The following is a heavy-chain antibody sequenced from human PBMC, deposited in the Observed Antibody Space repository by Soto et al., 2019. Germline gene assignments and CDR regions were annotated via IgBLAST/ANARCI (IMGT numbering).Heavy chain of an antibody. Sequence: TSETLSLTCTVSGGSVNSDTYYWTWIRQPPGKGLEWIGYIFYTGTTNYNPSLKSRVTISVDRSKNHFSLELRYVTAADTAIYYCARDNYGSSWPDWGQGTLVTVSS. CDR3: ARDNYGSSWPD. V-gene: IGHV4-61*03. J-gene: IGHJ4*02. D-gene: IGHD6-13*01. CDR2: IFYTGTT. CDR1: GGSVNSDTYY.